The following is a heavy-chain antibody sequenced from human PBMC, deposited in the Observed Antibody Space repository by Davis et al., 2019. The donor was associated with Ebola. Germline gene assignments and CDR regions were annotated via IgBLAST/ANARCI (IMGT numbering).Heavy chain of an antibody. Sequence: GESLKISCAASGFTFSSYSMSWVRQAPGKGLEWVSAISGSGGSTYYADSVKGRFTISRDNSKNTLYLQMNSLRTEDTAVYYCARVGGYVVGATFVYWGQGTLVTVSS. CDR1: GFTFSSYS. J-gene: IGHJ4*02. CDR3: ARVGGYVVGATFVY. D-gene: IGHD1-26*01. CDR2: ISGSGGST. V-gene: IGHV3-23*01.